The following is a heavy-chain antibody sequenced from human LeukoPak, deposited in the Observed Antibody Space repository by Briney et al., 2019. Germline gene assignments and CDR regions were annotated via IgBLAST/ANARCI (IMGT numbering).Heavy chain of an antibody. D-gene: IGHD2-15*01. V-gene: IGHV4-38-2*02. CDR2: INRSGST. J-gene: IGHJ4*02. CDR1: GYSISSGYY. CDR3: ARRGVVVVAARDRYYFDY. Sequence: SETLSLTCTVSGYSISSGYYWSWIRQPPGKGLEWIGEINRSGSTNYNPSLKSRVTISVDTSKNQFSLKLSSVTAADTAVYYCARRGVVVVAARDRYYFDYWGQGTLVTVSS.